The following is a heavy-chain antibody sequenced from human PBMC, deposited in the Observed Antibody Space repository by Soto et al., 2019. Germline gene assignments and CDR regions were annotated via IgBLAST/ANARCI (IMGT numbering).Heavy chain of an antibody. Sequence: SETLSLTCSVSGGSISNPIYYWAWIRQPPGKGLEWIGSIFYSGSAYYNPSLKSRVTMSVDTSQNQFSLKLSSVTAADTAVYYGGGRPSLISVGFFSGGLWVYKWVAPGGRGPLVPVSS. V-gene: IGHV4-39*01. J-gene: IGHJ5*02. D-gene: IGHD3-10*01. CDR1: GGSISNPIYY. CDR3: GGRPSLISVGFFSGGLWVYKWVAP. CDR2: IFYSGSA.